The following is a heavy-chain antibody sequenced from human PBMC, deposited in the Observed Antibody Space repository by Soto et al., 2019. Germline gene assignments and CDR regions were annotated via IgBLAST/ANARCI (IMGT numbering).Heavy chain of an antibody. Sequence: QAQLQESGPGLVKPSETLSLTCTVPGGSIRTYYLNWIRQPPGKGLEWIGYIYYSGSTYYNPSLKSRVTISVDTSKNQFSLNLTSVTAADTAVYYCARGGGRYGLDVWGQGTTITVSS. CDR1: GGSIRTYY. CDR2: IYYSGST. V-gene: IGHV4-59*01. J-gene: IGHJ6*02. CDR3: ARGGGRYGLDV. D-gene: IGHD3-10*01.